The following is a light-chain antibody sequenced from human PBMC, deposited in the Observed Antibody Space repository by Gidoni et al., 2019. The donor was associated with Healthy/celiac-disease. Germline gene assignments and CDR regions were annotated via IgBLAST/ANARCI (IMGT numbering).Light chain of an antibody. CDR3: QQRSNWPRT. V-gene: IGKV3-11*01. Sequence: DIVLTQSPATLSLSPGERATLSCRASQSVSSYLAWYQQKPGQAPRLLRYDASNRATGIPARFSGSGSGTDFTLTSRSLEPEDFAVYYCQQRSNWPRTFGQGTKLEIK. CDR2: DAS. J-gene: IGKJ2*02. CDR1: QSVSSY.